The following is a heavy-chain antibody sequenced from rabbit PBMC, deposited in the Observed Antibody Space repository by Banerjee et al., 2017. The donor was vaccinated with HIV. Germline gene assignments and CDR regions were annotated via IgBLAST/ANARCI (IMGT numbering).Heavy chain of an antibody. CDR3: VRDRGYSSAWGGYYFNL. V-gene: IGHV1S47*01. Sequence: QEQLVESGGGLVQPGGSLKLSCKASGFDFSSYGVSWVRQAPGKGLEWIGYIDPVFGSTYYASWVNGRFTISSHNAQNTLYLQLNSLTVADTATYFCVRDRGYSSAWGGYYFNLWGPGTLVTVS. J-gene: IGHJ4*01. D-gene: IGHD4-1*01. CDR2: IDPVFGST. CDR1: GFDFSSYG.